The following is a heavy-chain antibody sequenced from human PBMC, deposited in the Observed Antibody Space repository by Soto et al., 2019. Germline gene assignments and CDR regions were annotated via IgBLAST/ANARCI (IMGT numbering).Heavy chain of an antibody. V-gene: IGHV4-39*07. CDR1: GGSISSSSYY. CDR3: ARELPQRQGRNMDV. D-gene: IGHD1-1*01. Sequence: SETLSLTCTVSGGSISSSSYYWGWIRQPPGKGLEWIGSIYYSGSTYYNPSLKSRVTISVDTSKNQFSLNLSSVTAADTAVYYCARELPQRQGRNMDVWGQGTTVTVSS. CDR2: IYYSGST. J-gene: IGHJ6*02.